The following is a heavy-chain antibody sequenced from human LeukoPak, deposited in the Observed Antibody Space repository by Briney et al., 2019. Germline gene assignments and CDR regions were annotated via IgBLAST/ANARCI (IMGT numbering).Heavy chain of an antibody. CDR3: ARDIYYDSSGYYGSVY. CDR2: IYSGGST. D-gene: IGHD3-22*01. V-gene: IGHV3-66*01. J-gene: IGHJ4*02. CDR1: RFTVSSNY. Sequence: GGSLRLSCAASRFTVSSNYMNWVRQAPGKGLEWVSIIYSGGSTYYADSVKGRFTISRDNANNSLYLQMNSLRAEDTAVYFCARDIYYDSSGYYGSVYWGQGTLVTVSS.